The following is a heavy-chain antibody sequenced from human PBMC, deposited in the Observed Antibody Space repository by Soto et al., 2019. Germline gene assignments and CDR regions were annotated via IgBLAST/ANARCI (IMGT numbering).Heavy chain of an antibody. CDR1: GFTFGDYA. J-gene: IGHJ6*02. V-gene: IGHV3-49*03. CDR2: IRSKAYGGTT. D-gene: IGHD2-15*01. Sequence: GGSLRLSCTSSGFTFGDYAMSLFRQAPGKGLEWVGFIRSKAYGGTTEYAASVKGRFTISRDDSKSIAYLQMNSLKTEDTAVYYCTRKPGVVAAKDYYGMDVWGQGTTVTVSS. CDR3: TRKPGVVAAKDYYGMDV.